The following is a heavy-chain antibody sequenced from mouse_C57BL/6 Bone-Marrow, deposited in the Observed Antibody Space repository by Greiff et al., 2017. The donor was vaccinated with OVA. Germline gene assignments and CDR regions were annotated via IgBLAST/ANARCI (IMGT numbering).Heavy chain of an antibody. J-gene: IGHJ3*01. D-gene: IGHD1-1*01. Sequence: VQLQQSGPELVKPGASVQIPCKASGYTFTDYNMDWVKQSHGQSLEWIGDIHPNNGGTIYNQKFKGKATLTVDKSSSTAYMELRSLTSEDTAVYYCAILWYYAPFAYWGQGTLVTVSA. CDR1: GYTFTDYN. CDR3: AILWYYAPFAY. CDR2: IHPNNGGT. V-gene: IGHV1-18*01.